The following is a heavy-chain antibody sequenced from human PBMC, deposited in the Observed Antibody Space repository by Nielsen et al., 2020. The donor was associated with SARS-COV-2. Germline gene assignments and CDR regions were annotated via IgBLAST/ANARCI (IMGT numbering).Heavy chain of an antibody. CDR1: GGSISSGGYY. CDR2: IYYSGST. J-gene: IGHJ4*02. V-gene: IGHV4-31*03. Sequence: SETLSLTCTVSGGSISSGGYYWSWIRQHPGKGLEWIGYIYYSGSTYYNPSLKSRVTISVDTSKNQFSLKLSSVTAADTAVYYCARWDYFQATNYYFDYWGQGTLVTVSS. CDR3: ARWDYFQATNYYFDY. D-gene: IGHD2/OR15-2a*01.